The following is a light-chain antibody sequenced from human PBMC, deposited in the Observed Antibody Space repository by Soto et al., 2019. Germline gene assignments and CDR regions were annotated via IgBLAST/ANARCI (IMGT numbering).Light chain of an antibody. Sequence: QSALTQPRSVSGSPGQSVTISCTGTSSDVGGYNYVSWYQQHPGKIPKLMIYDVSKRRSGIPDRFSGSKSGDTASLTISGLQAEDEADYYCCSYAGTYPVVFGGGTKLTVL. V-gene: IGLV2-11*01. CDR3: CSYAGTYPVV. J-gene: IGLJ2*01. CDR1: SSDVGGYNY. CDR2: DVS.